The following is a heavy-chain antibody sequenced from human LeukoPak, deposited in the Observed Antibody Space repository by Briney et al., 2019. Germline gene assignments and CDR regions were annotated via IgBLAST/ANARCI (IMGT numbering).Heavy chain of an antibody. J-gene: IGHJ4*02. CDR2: IRFDGTNK. D-gene: IGHD2-15*01. V-gene: IGHV3-30*02. CDR1: GFTFSTYG. Sequence: PGGSLRLSCAASGFTFSTYGMHWVRQAPGKGLELVAFIRFDGTNKYYADSVKGRFAISRDSSKNTLYLQMNSLRAEDTAVYYCAKGYCSGSCYNGLDYWGQGTLVTVSS. CDR3: AKGYCSGSCYNGLDY.